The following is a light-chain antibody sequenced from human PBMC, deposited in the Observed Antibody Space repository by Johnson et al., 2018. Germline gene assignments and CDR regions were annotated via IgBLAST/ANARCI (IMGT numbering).Light chain of an antibody. CDR2: ENN. CDR1: SSNIGNNY. J-gene: IGLJ1*01. V-gene: IGLV1-51*02. Sequence: QSVLTQPPSVSAAPGQKVTISCSGSSSNIGNNYVSWYQQLPGTAPKLLIYENNKRPSGIPDRFSGSKTGTSATLGITGLQPGDEDDDYCGTWDSSLRAGKVFGTGTKVTVL. CDR3: GTWDSSLRAGKV.